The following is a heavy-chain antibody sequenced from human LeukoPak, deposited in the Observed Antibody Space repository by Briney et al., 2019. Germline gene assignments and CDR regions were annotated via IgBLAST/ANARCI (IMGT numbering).Heavy chain of an antibody. D-gene: IGHD3-22*01. J-gene: IGHJ4*02. CDR2: INHSGST. Sequence: SETLSLTCAVYGGSFSGYYWSWIRQPPGKWLEWIGEINHSGSTNYNPSLKSRVTISVDTSKNQFSLKLSSVTAADTAVYYCASRLRGLLLGEYHYFDYWGQGTLVTVSS. V-gene: IGHV4-34*01. CDR1: GGSFSGYY. CDR3: ASRLRGLLLGEYHYFDY.